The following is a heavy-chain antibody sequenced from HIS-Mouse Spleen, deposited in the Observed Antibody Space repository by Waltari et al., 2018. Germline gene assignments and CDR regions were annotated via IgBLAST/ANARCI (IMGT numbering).Heavy chain of an antibody. CDR2: IYYSGTT. CDR1: GGSISSSSYH. J-gene: IGHJ2*01. D-gene: IGHD6-13*01. Sequence: QLQLQESGPGLVKPSETLSLTCTVSGGSISSSSYHWGWIRQPPGKGLEWIGSIYYSGTTYSNPSLKSRGTISVDTSKNQFSLKLSSVTAADTAVYYCAREIPYSSSWYDWYFDLWGRGTLVTVSS. V-gene: IGHV4-39*07. CDR3: AREIPYSSSWYDWYFDL.